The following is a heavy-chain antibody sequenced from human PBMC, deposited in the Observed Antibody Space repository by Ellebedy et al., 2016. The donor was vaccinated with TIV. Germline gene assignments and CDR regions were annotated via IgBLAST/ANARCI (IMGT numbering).Heavy chain of an antibody. J-gene: IGHJ5*02. D-gene: IGHD1-26*01. CDR2: INNNGATT. Sequence: PGGSLRLSCAASGFTFSTYGMSWVRQAPGEGLEWVSGINNNGATTYYADSVKGRFTISRDNSKNTLYLQMNSLRAEDTAVYYCTRWDRLNWFDPWGQGTLVTVSS. CDR3: TRWDRLNWFDP. V-gene: IGHV3-23*01. CDR1: GFTFSTYG.